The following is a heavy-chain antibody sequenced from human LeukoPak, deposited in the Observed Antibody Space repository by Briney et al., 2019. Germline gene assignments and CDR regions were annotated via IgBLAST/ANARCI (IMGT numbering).Heavy chain of an antibody. V-gene: IGHV5-51*01. CDR3: ARQGSLGYCSSTCCYFDY. CDR1: GYSFTSYW. J-gene: IGHJ4*02. D-gene: IGHD2-2*01. Sequence: PWESLKISCKGSGYSFTSYWIGWVRQMPGKGLEWMGIIYPGDSDTRYSPSFQGQVTISADKSISTAYLQWSSLKASDTAMYYCARQGSLGYCSSTCCYFDYWGQGTLVTVSS. CDR2: IYPGDSDT.